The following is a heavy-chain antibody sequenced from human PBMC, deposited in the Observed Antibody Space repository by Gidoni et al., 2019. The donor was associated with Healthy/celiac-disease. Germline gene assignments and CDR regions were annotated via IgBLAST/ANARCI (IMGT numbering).Heavy chain of an antibody. V-gene: IGHV4-39*01. J-gene: IGHJ4*02. CDR2: IYYSGST. D-gene: IGHD4-17*01. CDR1: GGSISSSSYY. CDR3: ARRAKMTTVTPVDY. Sequence: QLQLQESGPGLVKPSETLSLTCTVSGGSISSSSYYWGWIRQPPGKGLEWIGSIYYSGSTYYNPSLKSRVTISVDTSKNQFSLKLSSVTAADTAVYYCARRAKMTTVTPVDYWGQGTLVTVSS.